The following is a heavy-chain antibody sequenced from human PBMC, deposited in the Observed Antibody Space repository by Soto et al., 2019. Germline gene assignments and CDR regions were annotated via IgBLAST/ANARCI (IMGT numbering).Heavy chain of an antibody. CDR2: ISTFNGET. V-gene: IGHV1-18*01. Sequence: ASVKVSCKASGYTFNTYGISWVRQAPAQGLELMGWISTFNGETRYAQKFQARVTVTTDTSTTTGYMELRSLRSDDTAVYYCARDVGYCSSSTCLIDHWGQGTLVTVSS. D-gene: IGHD2-2*01. CDR3: ARDVGYCSSSTCLIDH. J-gene: IGHJ4*02. CDR1: GYTFNTYG.